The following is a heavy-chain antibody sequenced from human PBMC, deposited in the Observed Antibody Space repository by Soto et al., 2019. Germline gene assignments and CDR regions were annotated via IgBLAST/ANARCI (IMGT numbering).Heavy chain of an antibody. Sequence: SVKVSCTASGGTFRSSAISWVRQAPGQGLEWMGGIIPIFGTANYAQKFQGRVTITADESTSTAYMELSSLRSEDTAVYYCARDAPPWGSDYYYYGMDVWGQGTTVTVSS. D-gene: IGHD7-27*01. J-gene: IGHJ6*02. CDR3: ARDAPPWGSDYYYYGMDV. CDR1: GGTFRSSA. CDR2: IIPIFGTA. V-gene: IGHV1-69*13.